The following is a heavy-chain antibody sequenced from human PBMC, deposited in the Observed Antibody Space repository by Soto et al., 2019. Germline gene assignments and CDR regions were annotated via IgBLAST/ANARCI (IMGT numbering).Heavy chain of an antibody. J-gene: IGHJ4*02. V-gene: IGHV3-30-3*01. D-gene: IGHD4-17*01. Sequence: QVQLVESGGGVVQPGRSLRLSCAASGFTFSSYAMHWVRQAPGKGLEWVAVISYDGSNKYYADSVKGRFTISRDNSKNTLYLQMNSLRAEDTAVYYCARVDYGGDYFDYWGQGTLVTVSS. CDR2: ISYDGSNK. CDR3: ARVDYGGDYFDY. CDR1: GFTFSSYA.